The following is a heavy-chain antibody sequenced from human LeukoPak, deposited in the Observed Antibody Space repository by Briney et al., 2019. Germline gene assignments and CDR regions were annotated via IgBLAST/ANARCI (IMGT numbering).Heavy chain of an antibody. CDR1: AGSFSGYY. D-gene: IGHD4-11*01. V-gene: IGHV4-34*01. Sequence: SETLSLTCAVYAGSFSGYYWRWVRQPPGKGLEWIWGINHSGSTNDNPSRKSRVTISVDTSKTQFSLKLSSVAAADTAVYYCARGFPRPYSNYVCYFDYWGQGTLVTVSS. CDR3: ARGFPRPYSNYVCYFDY. CDR2: INHSGST. J-gene: IGHJ4*02.